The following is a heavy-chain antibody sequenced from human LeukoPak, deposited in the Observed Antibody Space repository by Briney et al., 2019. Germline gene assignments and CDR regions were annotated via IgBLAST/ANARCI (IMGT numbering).Heavy chain of an antibody. V-gene: IGHV3-7*01. Sequence: RRSLRLSCVASGFTFGHHFMSWVRQAPGGWLEWVANINPDGSIKFHADSVKGRFSISRDNARNSVYLQMNSLRGEDTAVYYCARAVDVADYWGQGTLVAVSS. D-gene: IGHD3-16*01. J-gene: IGHJ4*02. CDR1: GFTFGHHF. CDR3: ARAVDVADY. CDR2: INPDGSIK.